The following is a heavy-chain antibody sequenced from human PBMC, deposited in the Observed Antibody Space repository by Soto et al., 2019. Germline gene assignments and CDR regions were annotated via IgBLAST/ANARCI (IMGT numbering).Heavy chain of an antibody. CDR2: FSAGGRA. CDR1: GFSFRSYA. CDR3: AKESMPEHYGDTLFDY. V-gene: IGHV3-23*01. D-gene: IGHD4-17*01. J-gene: IGHJ4*02. Sequence: QLLESGGGLVQPGGSLRLSCEASGFSFRSYALSWVRQAPGKGLEWVSTFSAGGRAYYADSVRGRFTIAKDTSKNTLLLQARSLRADDTAVYYCAKESMPEHYGDTLFDYWGQGTRVTVSS.